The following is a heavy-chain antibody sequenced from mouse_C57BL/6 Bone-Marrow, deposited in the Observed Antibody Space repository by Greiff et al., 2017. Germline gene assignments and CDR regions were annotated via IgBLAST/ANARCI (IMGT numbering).Heavy chain of an antibody. V-gene: IGHV1-19*01. CDR3: AREEGATRRYYAMDY. D-gene: IGHD1-1*01. Sequence: VQLQQSGPVLVKPGASVKMSCKASGYTFTDYYMNWVKQSHGKSLEWIGVINPYNGGTSYNQKFKGKATLTVDKSSSTAYMELNSLTSEDSAVYYCAREEGATRRYYAMDYWGQGTSVTVSS. J-gene: IGHJ4*01. CDR1: GYTFTDYY. CDR2: INPYNGGT.